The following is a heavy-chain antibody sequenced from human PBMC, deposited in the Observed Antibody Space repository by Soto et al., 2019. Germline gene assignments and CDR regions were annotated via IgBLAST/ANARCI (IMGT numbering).Heavy chain of an antibody. CDR3: ARGSGYNPDY. D-gene: IGHD5-12*01. J-gene: IGHJ4*02. CDR1: GGSIRSYY. Sequence: PSETLSLTCTVSGGSIRSYYWSWIRQPPGKGLEWIGYIYYSGSTNYNPSLKSRVTISVDTSKNQFSLKLSSVTAADTAVYYCARGSGYNPDYWGQGTLVTVSS. V-gene: IGHV4-59*01. CDR2: IYYSGST.